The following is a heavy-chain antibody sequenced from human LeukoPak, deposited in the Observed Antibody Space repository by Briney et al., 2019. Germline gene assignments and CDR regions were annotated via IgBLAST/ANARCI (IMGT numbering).Heavy chain of an antibody. Sequence: GGSLRLSCAASGFSSSSYEWNWVRQAPGKGLEWISYIDTSGSTTFYADSVKGRFTTSRDNAKNSLFLQMSSLRAEDTALYYCARETLGCGGGCLDFWGQGTRVTVSS. CDR1: GFSSSSYE. J-gene: IGHJ4*02. CDR2: IDTSGSTT. D-gene: IGHD2-21*02. V-gene: IGHV3-48*03. CDR3: ARETLGCGGGCLDF.